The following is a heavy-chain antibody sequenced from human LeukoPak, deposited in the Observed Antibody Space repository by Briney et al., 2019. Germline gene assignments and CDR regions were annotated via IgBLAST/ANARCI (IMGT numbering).Heavy chain of an antibody. CDR1: GFTFSSYG. CDR2: IIPIFGTA. Sequence: TTGGSLRLSCAASGFTFSSYGMHWVRQAPGQGLEWMGGIIPIFGTANYAQKFQGRVTITADESTSTAYMELSSLRSEDTAVYYCARVVPYGMDVWGQGTTVTVSS. J-gene: IGHJ6*02. CDR3: ARVVPYGMDV. V-gene: IGHV1-69*01.